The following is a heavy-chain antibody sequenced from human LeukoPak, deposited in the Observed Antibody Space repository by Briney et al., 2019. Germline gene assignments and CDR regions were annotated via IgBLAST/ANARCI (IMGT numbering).Heavy chain of an antibody. Sequence: GGSLRLSCAASGFTFSSYAMHWVRQAPGKGLEWVAVISYDGSNKYYADSVKGRFTISRDNSKNTLYLQMNSLRDEDTAVYYCARDGYGDPDFDYWGQGTLVTVSS. D-gene: IGHD4-17*01. CDR3: ARDGYGDPDFDY. CDR1: GFTFSSYA. V-gene: IGHV3-30-3*01. CDR2: ISYDGSNK. J-gene: IGHJ4*02.